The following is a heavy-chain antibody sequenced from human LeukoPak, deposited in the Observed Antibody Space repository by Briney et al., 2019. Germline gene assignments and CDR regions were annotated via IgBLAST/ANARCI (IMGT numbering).Heavy chain of an antibody. V-gene: IGHV1-69*13. J-gene: IGHJ4*02. Sequence: SVTVSCTASGGTFSSYAISWVRQAPGQGLEWMGGIIPIFGTANYAQKFQGRVTITADESTSTAYMELSSLRSEDTAVYYCARGPPDILTGYSSFDYWGQGTLVTVSS. D-gene: IGHD3-9*01. CDR3: ARGPPDILTGYSSFDY. CDR1: GGTFSSYA. CDR2: IIPIFGTA.